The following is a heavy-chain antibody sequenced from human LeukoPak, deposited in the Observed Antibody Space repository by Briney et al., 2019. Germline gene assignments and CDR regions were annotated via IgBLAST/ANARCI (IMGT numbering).Heavy chain of an antibody. D-gene: IGHD1-26*01. CDR3: ARIWEDDAFDI. V-gene: IGHV4-38-2*02. CDR1: GYSITRGYY. Sequence: SETLSLTCSVSGYSITRGYYWGWIRQPPGQGLEWIGSINHSGSNYYSPSLRSRLTISVDTSKNQFSLQLSSVTAADTAVYYCARIWEDDAFDIWGQGTRVTVSS. CDR2: INHSGSN. J-gene: IGHJ3*02.